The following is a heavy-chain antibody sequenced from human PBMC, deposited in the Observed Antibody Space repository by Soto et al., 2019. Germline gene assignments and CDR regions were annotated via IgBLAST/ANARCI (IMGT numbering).Heavy chain of an antibody. Sequence: QVQLVESGGGLVKPGGSLRLSCAASGFTFSDYYMSWIRQAPGKGLEWVSYISSSGSTIYYADSVKGRFTISRDNAKNSLYLQMNSLRAEDTAVYYCASDRFFTYYYDRSGYYYRGYYFDYWGQGTLVTVSS. CDR1: GFTFSDYY. CDR2: ISSSGSTI. CDR3: ASDRFFTYYYDRSGYYYRGYYFDY. D-gene: IGHD3-22*01. J-gene: IGHJ4*02. V-gene: IGHV3-11*01.